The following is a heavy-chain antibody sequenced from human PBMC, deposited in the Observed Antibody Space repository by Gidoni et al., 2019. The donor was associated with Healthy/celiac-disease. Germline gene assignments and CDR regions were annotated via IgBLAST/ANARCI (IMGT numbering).Heavy chain of an antibody. Sequence: QVQLVESGGGVVQPGRSLRLSCAASGFTFSRYAMHWVRQAPGKGLEWVAVISYDGSNKYYADSVKGRFTISRDNSKNTLYLQMNSLRAEDTAVYYCAGGPLSYSSGWYGGAFDIWGQGTMVTVSS. D-gene: IGHD6-19*01. V-gene: IGHV3-30-3*01. J-gene: IGHJ3*02. CDR2: ISYDGSNK. CDR3: AGGPLSYSSGWYGGAFDI. CDR1: GFTFSRYA.